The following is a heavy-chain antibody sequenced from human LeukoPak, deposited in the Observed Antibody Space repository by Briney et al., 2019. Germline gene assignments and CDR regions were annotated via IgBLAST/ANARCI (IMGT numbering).Heavy chain of an antibody. CDR2: INSDESST. CDR1: GFTLNSYW. D-gene: IGHD3-22*01. V-gene: IGHV3-74*01. J-gene: IGHJ4*02. Sequence: GGSLRLSCAASGFTLNSYWMHWVRQAPGKGLVWVSRINSDESSTTYVDSVKGRFTISRDNAKNTLYLQMNSLRAEDTAVYYCARVARDYDSSGYDYWGQGTLVTVSS. CDR3: ARVARDYDSSGYDY.